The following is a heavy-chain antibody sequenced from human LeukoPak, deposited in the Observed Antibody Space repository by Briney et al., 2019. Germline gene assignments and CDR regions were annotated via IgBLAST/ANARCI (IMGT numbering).Heavy chain of an antibody. CDR3: ARAISDDILTGYYIGYNWFDP. J-gene: IGHJ5*02. CDR2: ISSSSSYI. CDR1: GFTFSSYS. V-gene: IGHV3-21*01. Sequence: PGGSLRLSCADSGFTFSSYSMKWVRQAGGKGLEWVSSISSSSSYIYYADSVKGRFTISRDNAKKSLYVKMNSLRAEDRAVYYCARAISDDILTGYYIGYNWFDPWGQGTLVTVSS. D-gene: IGHD3-9*01.